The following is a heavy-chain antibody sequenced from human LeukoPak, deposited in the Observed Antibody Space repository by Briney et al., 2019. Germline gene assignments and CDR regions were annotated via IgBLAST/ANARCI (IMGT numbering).Heavy chain of an antibody. CDR1: GGSISSYY. V-gene: IGHV4-59*01. J-gene: IGHJ5*02. Sequence: SETLSLTCTVSGGSISSYYWSWIRQPPGKGLEWVGYIYYSGSTNYNPSLKSRVTISVDTSKNQFSLKLSSVTAADTAVYYCARTSTVTTGSWFDPWGQGTLVTVSS. D-gene: IGHD4-17*01. CDR2: IYYSGST. CDR3: ARTSTVTTGSWFDP.